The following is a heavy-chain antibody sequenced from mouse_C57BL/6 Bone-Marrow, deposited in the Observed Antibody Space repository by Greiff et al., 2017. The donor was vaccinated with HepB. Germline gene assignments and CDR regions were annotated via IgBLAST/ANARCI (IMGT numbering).Heavy chain of an antibody. J-gene: IGHJ4*01. D-gene: IGHD2-5*01. Sequence: QVQLQQSGPGLVQPSQSLSITCTVSGFSLTSYGVHWVRQSPGKGLEWLGVIWRGGSTDYNAAFMSRLSITKDNSKSQVFFKMNSLQADDTAIYYCANPTPYYSNPYAMDYWGQGTSVTVSS. CDR1: GFSLTSYG. CDR2: IWRGGST. V-gene: IGHV2-5*01. CDR3: ANPTPYYSNPYAMDY.